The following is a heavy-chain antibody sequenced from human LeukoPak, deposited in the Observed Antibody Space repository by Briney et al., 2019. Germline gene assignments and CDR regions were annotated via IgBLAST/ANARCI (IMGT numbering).Heavy chain of an antibody. CDR1: GGSISSYY. D-gene: IGHD4-17*01. J-gene: IGHJ4*02. CDR2: IYYSGST. V-gene: IGHV4-59*01. CDR3: ARDHGDYADY. Sequence: PSETLSLTCTVSGGSISSYYWSWIRQPPGKGLEWIGYIYYSGSTNYNPSLTSRVTISVDTSKNQFSLKLSSVTAADTAVYYCARDHGDYADYWGQGTLVTVSS.